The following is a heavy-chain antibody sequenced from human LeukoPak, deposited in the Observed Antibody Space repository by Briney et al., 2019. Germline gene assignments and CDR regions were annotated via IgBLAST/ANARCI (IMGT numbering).Heavy chain of an antibody. CDR2: IKQDGSEK. CDR3: ARDLGGSYYVTLFDY. CDR1: GFTFSSYW. J-gene: IGHJ4*02. D-gene: IGHD1-26*01. V-gene: IGHV3-7*01. Sequence: GGSLRLSCAASGFTFSSYWMGWVRQAPGKGLEGVANIKQDGSEKYYVDSVKGRFTISRDNAKNSLYLQMNSLRAEDTAVYYCARDLGGSYYVTLFDYWGQGTLVTVSS.